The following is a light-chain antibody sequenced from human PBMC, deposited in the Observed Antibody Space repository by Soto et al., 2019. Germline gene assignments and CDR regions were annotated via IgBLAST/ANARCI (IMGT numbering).Light chain of an antibody. V-gene: IGKV3D-20*01. CDR2: DAS. CDR3: QQYGSSPWT. Sequence: EILMTQSPATLSVSPWERATLSCRASQSVSSNYLAWYQQKPGLAPRLLIYDASSRATGIPDRFSGSGSGTDFTLTISRLEPEDFAVYYCQQYGSSPWTFGQGTKVDIK. J-gene: IGKJ1*01. CDR1: QSVSSNY.